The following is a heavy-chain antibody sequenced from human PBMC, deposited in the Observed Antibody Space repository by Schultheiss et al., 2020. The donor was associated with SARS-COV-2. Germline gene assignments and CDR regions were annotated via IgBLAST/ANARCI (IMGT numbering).Heavy chain of an antibody. D-gene: IGHD3-10*01. J-gene: IGHJ5*02. CDR3: TTDRGRGRSPS. CDR1: GFTFSSYG. CDR2: ISYDGSNK. V-gene: IGHV3-30*03. Sequence: GGSLRLSCAASGFTFSSYGMHWVRQAPGKGLEWVAVISYDGSNKYYADSVKGRFTISRDNSKNTLYLQMNSLRAEDTAVYYCTTDRGRGRSPSWGQGTLVTVSS.